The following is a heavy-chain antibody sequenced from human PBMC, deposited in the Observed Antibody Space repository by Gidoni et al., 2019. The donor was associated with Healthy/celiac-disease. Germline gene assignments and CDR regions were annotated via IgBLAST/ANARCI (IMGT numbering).Heavy chain of an antibody. CDR3: VKDQGYDYVPQYYFDY. CDR1: GFTFSSYA. D-gene: IGHD5-12*01. J-gene: IGHJ4*02. Sequence: EVQLVESGGGLVQPGGSLRLSCSASGFTFSSYAMHWVRQAPGKGLEYVSAISSNGGSTYYADSVKGRFIISRDNSKNTLYLQMSSLRAEDTAVYYCVKDQGYDYVPQYYFDYWGQGTLVTVSS. V-gene: IGHV3-64D*06. CDR2: ISSNGGST.